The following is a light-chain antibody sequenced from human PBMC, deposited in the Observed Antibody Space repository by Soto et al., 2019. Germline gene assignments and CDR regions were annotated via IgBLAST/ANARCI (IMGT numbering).Light chain of an antibody. V-gene: IGKV3-15*01. CDR1: QSVSDN. CDR2: GAS. Sequence: EIVMTQSPATLSVSPGERATLSCRASQSVSDNLAWYQQKPGQAPRLFIYGASARATGIPARFSGSGSGTEFTLIISSLQSEDVAVYYCKQYNNWPITFGQGTRLEIK. J-gene: IGKJ5*01. CDR3: KQYNNWPIT.